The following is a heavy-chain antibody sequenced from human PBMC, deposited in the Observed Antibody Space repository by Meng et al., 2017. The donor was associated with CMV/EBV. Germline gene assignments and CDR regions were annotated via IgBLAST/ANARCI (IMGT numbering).Heavy chain of an antibody. CDR1: GGTFNTYS. CDR3: ARDGPGGGNYCLF. D-gene: IGHD1-26*01. CDR2: TIPLLDSP. Sequence: SVTVSCKISGGTFNTYSITWVRQAPGQGFELMGLTIPLLDSPSYAQKFRGRVSITTDESTSTVAMELTSLTSEDTAVYYCARDGPGGGNYCLFWGQGTLVTVSS. V-gene: IGHV1-69*16. J-gene: IGHJ4*02.